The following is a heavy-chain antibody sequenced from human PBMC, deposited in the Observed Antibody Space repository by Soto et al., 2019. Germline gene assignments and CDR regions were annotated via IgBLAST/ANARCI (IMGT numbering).Heavy chain of an antibody. CDR2: IYSSGTT. V-gene: IGHV4-31*03. J-gene: IGHJ5*02. Sequence: SETLSLTCTVSGGSIRSGDYYWSWIRQHPGKGLEWIGYIYSSGTTFYKPSLKGRVSISVDTSKNQFSLKLSSVTAADTAVFFCVRDSGTGNYPSAWGQGTLVTVSS. CDR1: GGSIRSGDYY. D-gene: IGHD3-9*01. CDR3: VRDSGTGNYPSA.